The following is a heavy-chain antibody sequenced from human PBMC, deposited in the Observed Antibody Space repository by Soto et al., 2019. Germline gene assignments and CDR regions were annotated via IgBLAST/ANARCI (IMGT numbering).Heavy chain of an antibody. Sequence: PSETLSLTCAFYGGSFSGYYCSWIRHPPRKGLEWIGEINHSGSTNYNPSLKRRVTISVDTSKNQFPLMLSSVPAADTAVYYCARGLRGEGVSGGRLDSWGPGTLVTVS. CDR3: ARGLRGEGVSGGRLDS. V-gene: IGHV4-34*01. J-gene: IGHJ5*01. CDR2: INHSGST. D-gene: IGHD3-10*01. CDR1: GGSFSGYY.